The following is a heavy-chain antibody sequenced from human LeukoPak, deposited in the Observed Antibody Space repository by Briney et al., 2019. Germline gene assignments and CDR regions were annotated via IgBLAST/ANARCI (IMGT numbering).Heavy chain of an antibody. D-gene: IGHD3-9*01. CDR3: AREEDILTGYYLV. CDR1: GFTFSSYW. CDR2: INSDGSST. V-gene: IGHV3-74*01. J-gene: IGHJ4*02. Sequence: GGSLRLSCAASGFTFSSYWMHWVRQAPGKGLVCFSRINSDGSSTSYADSVKGRFTISRDNAKNTLYLQMNSLRAEDTAVYYCAREEDILTGYYLVWGQGTLVTVSS.